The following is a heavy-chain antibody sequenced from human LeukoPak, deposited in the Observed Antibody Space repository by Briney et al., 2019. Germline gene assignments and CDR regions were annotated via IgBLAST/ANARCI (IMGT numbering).Heavy chain of an antibody. J-gene: IGHJ6*03. Sequence: PSETLSLTCAVYGGSFSGYYWSWIRQPPGKGLEWIGEINHSGSANYNPSLKSRVTISVDTSKNQFSLKLSSVTAADTAVYYCAGEDIRYYYYYMDVWGKGTTVTVSS. CDR1: GGSFSGYY. CDR2: INHSGSA. V-gene: IGHV4-34*01. CDR3: AGEDIRYYYYYMDV. D-gene: IGHD2-15*01.